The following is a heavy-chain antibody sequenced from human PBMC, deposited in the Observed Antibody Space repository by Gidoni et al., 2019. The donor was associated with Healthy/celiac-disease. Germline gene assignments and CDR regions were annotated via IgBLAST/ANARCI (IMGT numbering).Heavy chain of an antibody. Sequence: QVQLVESGGGVVQPGRSLRLSCAASGFTFSSYGMHWVRQAPGKGLEWVAVISYDGSNKYYADSVKGRFTISRDNSKNTLYLQMNSLRAEDTAVYYCAKEGYCGGDCYGYWGQGTLVTVSS. CDR3: AKEGYCGGDCYGY. V-gene: IGHV3-30*18. D-gene: IGHD2-21*01. J-gene: IGHJ4*02. CDR2: ISYDGSNK. CDR1: GFTFSSYG.